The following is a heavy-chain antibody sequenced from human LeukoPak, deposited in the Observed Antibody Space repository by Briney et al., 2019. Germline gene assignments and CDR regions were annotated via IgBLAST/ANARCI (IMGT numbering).Heavy chain of an antibody. CDR1: GGTFSSYA. V-gene: IGHV1-69*13. CDR2: IIPIFGTA. CDR3: ARGLTMVRGDYYYYMDV. J-gene: IGHJ6*03. D-gene: IGHD3-10*01. Sequence: GASVEVSCKASGGTFSSYAISWVRQAPGQGLEWMGGIIPIFGTANYAQKFQGRVTITADESTSTAYMELSSLRSEDTAVYYCARGLTMVRGDYYYYMDVWGKGTTVTVSS.